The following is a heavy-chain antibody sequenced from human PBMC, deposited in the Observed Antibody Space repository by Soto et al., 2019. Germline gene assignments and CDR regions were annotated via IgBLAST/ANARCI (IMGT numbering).Heavy chain of an antibody. J-gene: IGHJ6*02. CDR3: ARDPCSGGGGYSYHYYDYCLDV. V-gene: IGHV1-69*08. CDR2: IIPILGIA. Sequence: QVQLVQSGAEVKKPGSSVKVSCKASGGTFSSYTISWVRQAPGQGLEWMGRIIPILGIANYAQKFQGRVTITADKSTSTASMELSSLGSEDTVVYYCARDPCSGGGGYSYHYYDYCLDVWGQGTTVTVSS. CDR1: GGTFSSYT. D-gene: IGHD2-15*01.